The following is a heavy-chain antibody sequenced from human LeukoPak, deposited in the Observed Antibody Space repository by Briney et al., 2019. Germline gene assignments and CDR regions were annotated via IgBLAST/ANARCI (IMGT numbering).Heavy chain of an antibody. CDR1: GFTFSSYG. CDR2: IRYDGSNK. D-gene: IGHD6-19*01. Sequence: GGSLRLSCAASGFTFSSYGMHWVCQAPGKGLEWVAFIRYDGSNKYYADSVKGRFTISRDTSKNTLYLQMNSLRAEDTAVYYCAKWGCYSSGWYSFRGAFDIWGQGTMVTVSS. V-gene: IGHV3-30*02. CDR3: AKWGCYSSGWYSFRGAFDI. J-gene: IGHJ3*02.